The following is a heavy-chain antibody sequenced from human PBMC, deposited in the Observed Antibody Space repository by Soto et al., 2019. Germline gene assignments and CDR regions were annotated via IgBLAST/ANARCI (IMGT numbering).Heavy chain of an antibody. CDR2: IYSSGDT. V-gene: IGHV4-31*01. CDR3: TRDWGPPVTQGYDS. J-gene: IGHJ5*01. CDR1: GGSVTSGGYY. D-gene: IGHD7-27*01. Sequence: QVQLQESGPGLVRPSQTLSLTCTVSGGSVTSGGYYWSWIRHCPGKGLEWIGYIYSSGDTNYNPSLNSAVAMSVDTSKTHSSLQLPSVTAADTAIYYCTRDWGPPVTQGYDSWGQGILVTVSS.